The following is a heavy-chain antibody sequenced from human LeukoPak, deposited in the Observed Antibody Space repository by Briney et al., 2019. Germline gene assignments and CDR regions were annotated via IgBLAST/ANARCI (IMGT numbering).Heavy chain of an antibody. CDR3: RRRPVSEYCSGGSCYSHNWFDP. CDR2: IYYSAST. V-gene: IGHV4-39*01. Sequence: PSETLSLTCTVSGGSISSSSYYWGWIRPPPGKGLEWIGSIYYSASTYYNPSLQSRTTISVATTKNQFSLKLSSVTAADTAFYSCRRRPVSEYCSGGSCYSHNWFDPWREGTLVSVS. D-gene: IGHD2-15*01. CDR1: GGSISSSSYY. J-gene: IGHJ5*02.